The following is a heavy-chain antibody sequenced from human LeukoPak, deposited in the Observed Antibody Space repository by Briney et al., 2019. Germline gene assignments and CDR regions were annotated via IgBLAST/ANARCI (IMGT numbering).Heavy chain of an antibody. CDR3: AKEGTPRSCTWYDS. D-gene: IGHD2-15*01. CDR2: IAYDGSSQ. Sequence: GGSLRLSCAASGFTFSTYGMHWVRQAPGKGLEWVAVIAYDGSSQFYADSVKGRFVISRDNSKNILFLQMNSLRGEDAAVYYCAKEGTPRSCTWYDSWGQGTLVTVSS. V-gene: IGHV3-30*18. J-gene: IGHJ5*01. CDR1: GFTFSTYG.